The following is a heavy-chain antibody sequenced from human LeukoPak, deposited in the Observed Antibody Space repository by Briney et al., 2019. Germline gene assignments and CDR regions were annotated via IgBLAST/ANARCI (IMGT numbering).Heavy chain of an antibody. CDR2: MSAYNGNT. CDR1: GYTFTIYG. J-gene: IGHJ4*02. Sequence: ASVKLSCKASGYTFTIYGISWVRQAPGQGLEWMGWMSAYNGNTNYAQKLQSRVTITTVTSTRTAYMELRSLRSDDTAVYYCARAFRGYSYGLGWYFDYWGQGTLVTVSS. D-gene: IGHD5-18*01. V-gene: IGHV1-18*01. CDR3: ARAFRGYSYGLGWYFDY.